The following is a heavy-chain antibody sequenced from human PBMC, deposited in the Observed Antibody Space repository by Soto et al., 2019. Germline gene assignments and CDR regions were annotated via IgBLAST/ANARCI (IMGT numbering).Heavy chain of an antibody. J-gene: IGHJ6*02. CDR2: MNEDGGTT. Sequence: EVQLVESGGGLVRPGGSLRLSCAASGFTFSSYWMHWVRQAPGKGLVWVSRMNEDGGTTDYADSVKGRSTISRDNAKNTLYLQMNSLRVEDTAVYYCASDLSGRADVWGQGTTVTVSS. CDR1: GFTFSSYW. D-gene: IGHD3-10*01. CDR3: ASDLSGRADV. V-gene: IGHV3-74*02.